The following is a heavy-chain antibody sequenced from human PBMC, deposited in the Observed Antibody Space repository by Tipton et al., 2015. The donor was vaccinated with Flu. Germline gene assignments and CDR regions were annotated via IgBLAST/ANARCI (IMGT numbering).Heavy chain of an antibody. D-gene: IGHD4-23*01. Sequence: TLSLTCTVSGGSISSYYWSWIRQPPGKGLEWIGYIYYSGSTNYNPSLKSRVTISVDTSKNQFSLKLSSVTAADTAVYYCATQLLQPGGRVHYWYFDLWGRGTLVTVPS. J-gene: IGHJ2*01. V-gene: IGHV4-59*01. CDR2: IYYSGST. CDR1: GGSISSYY. CDR3: ATQLLQPGGRVHYWYFDL.